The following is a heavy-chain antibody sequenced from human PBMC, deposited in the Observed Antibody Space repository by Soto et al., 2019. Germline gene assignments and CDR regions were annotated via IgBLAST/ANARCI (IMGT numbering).Heavy chain of an antibody. CDR3: ARDFIVLVPAATHYYYGMDV. CDR1: GFTFSSYA. D-gene: IGHD2-2*01. V-gene: IGHV3-23*01. CDR2: ISGSDDST. J-gene: IGHJ6*02. Sequence: PGGSLRLSCAASGFTFSSYAMSWVRQAPGKGLEWVSVISGSDDSTYYADSVKGRFTISRDNSKNTLYLQMNSLRAEDTAVYYCARDFIVLVPAATHYYYGMDVWGQGTTVTVSS.